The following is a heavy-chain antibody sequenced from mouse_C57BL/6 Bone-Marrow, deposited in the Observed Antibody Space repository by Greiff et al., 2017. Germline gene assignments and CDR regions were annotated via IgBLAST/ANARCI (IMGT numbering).Heavy chain of an antibody. CDR1: GYTFTDYY. CDR3: ERSGWRGYFDY. CDR2: INPNNGGT. J-gene: IGHJ2*01. V-gene: IGHV1-26*01. D-gene: IGHD2-3*01. Sequence: EVQLQQSGPELVKPGASVKISCKASGYTFTDYYMNWVKQSHGKSLEWIGDINPNNGGTSYNQKFKGKATLTVDKSSSTAYMELRSLTSEDSAVYYYERSGWRGYFDYWGQGTTLTVSS.